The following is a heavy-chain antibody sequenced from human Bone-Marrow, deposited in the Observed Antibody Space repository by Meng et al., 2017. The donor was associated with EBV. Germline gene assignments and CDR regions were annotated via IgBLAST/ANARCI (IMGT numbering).Heavy chain of an antibody. CDR3: ARDISGTIDY. V-gene: IGHV4-4*02. CDR2: IDHSGST. CDR1: GGSISSSNW. J-gene: IGHJ4*02. Sequence: QGQLREVCHGLVKPSGTLSLTCGVSGGSISSSNWWSWVRQPPGKGLEWIGEIDHSGSTTYNPSLKSRVTISIDKSKNQFSLKLSSVTAADTAVYYCARDISGTIDYWGQGTLVTVSS. D-gene: IGHD3-10*01.